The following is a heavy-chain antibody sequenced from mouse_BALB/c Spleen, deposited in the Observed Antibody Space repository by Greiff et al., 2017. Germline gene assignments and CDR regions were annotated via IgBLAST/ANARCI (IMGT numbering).Heavy chain of an antibody. D-gene: IGHD2-5*01. CDR3: AIVSFDY. J-gene: IGHJ2*01. V-gene: IGHV5-9-1*01. Sequence: EVMLVESGGGLVKPGGSLKLSCAASGFTFSSYAMSWVRQTPEKRLEWVATISSGGSYTYYPDSVKGRFTISRDNAKNTLYLQMSSLRSEDTAMYYCAIVSFDYWGQGTTLTVSS. CDR1: GFTFSSYA. CDR2: ISSGGSYT.